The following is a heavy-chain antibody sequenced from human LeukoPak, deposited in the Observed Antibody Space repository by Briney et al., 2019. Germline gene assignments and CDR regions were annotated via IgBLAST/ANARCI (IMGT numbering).Heavy chain of an antibody. CDR2: IVVGSGNT. J-gene: IGHJ3*02. V-gene: IGHV1-58*02. CDR1: GFTFTSSA. CDR3: AADFFDFWSGARMWAFDI. Sequence: ASVKVSCKASGFTFTSSAMQWVRQARGQRLEWIGRIVVGSGNTNYAQKFQERVTITRDMSTSTAYMELSSLRSEDTAVYYCAADFFDFWSGARMWAFDIWGQGTMVTVSS. D-gene: IGHD3-3*01.